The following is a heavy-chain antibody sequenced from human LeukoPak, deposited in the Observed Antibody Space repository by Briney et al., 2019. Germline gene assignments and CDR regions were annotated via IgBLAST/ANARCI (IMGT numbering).Heavy chain of an antibody. CDR1: XXXXXSYW. V-gene: IGHV3-7*04. CDR2: IKSDGSEE. Sequence: PGGSLXLXXXXSXXXXXSYWMCWVRXAPGKGLEWVANIKSDGSEEYYGDSVKGRFTISRDNAKNSLYLQMNSLRVEDTAVYYCARGDLWLGHWGQGSLVTVSS. D-gene: IGHD3-10*01. J-gene: IGHJ4*02. CDR3: ARGDLWLGH.